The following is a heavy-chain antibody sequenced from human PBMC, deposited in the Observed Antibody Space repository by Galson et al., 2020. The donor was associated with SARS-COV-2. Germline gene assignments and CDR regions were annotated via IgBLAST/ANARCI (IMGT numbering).Heavy chain of an antibody. J-gene: IGHJ6*03. CDR1: GFTFSSYA. Sequence: GGSLRLSCAASGFTFSSYAMSWVRQAPGKGLEWVSAISGSGGSTYYADSVKGRFTISRDNSKNTLYLQMNSLRAEDTAVYYCAKDRENWNYYGYMDVWGKGTTVTVSS. V-gene: IGHV3-23*01. CDR3: AKDRENWNYYGYMDV. D-gene: IGHD1-1*01. CDR2: ISGSGGST.